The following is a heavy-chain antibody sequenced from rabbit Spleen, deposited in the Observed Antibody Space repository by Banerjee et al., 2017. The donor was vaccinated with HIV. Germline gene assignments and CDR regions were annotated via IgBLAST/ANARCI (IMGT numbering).Heavy chain of an antibody. CDR2: IVIAFDMT. V-gene: IGHV1S40*01. CDR3: VRGTDTNGWGL. Sequence: QSLEESGGDLVKPGASLTLTCTASGFSLSSTHWIYWVRQAPGKGLEWIASIVIAFDMTFYANWATGRFTISQTSSTTVTLQMTSLTVADTATYFCVRGTDTNGWGLWGPGTLVTVS. J-gene: IGHJ4*01. D-gene: IGHD4-1*01. CDR1: GFSLSSTHW.